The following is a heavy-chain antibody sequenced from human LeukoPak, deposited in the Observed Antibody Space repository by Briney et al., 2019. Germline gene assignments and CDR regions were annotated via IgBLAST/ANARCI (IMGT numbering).Heavy chain of an antibody. CDR2: ISQDGGEK. D-gene: IGHD1-14*01. CDR3: ARDSYRALEY. J-gene: IGHJ4*02. Sequence: GGSLRLSCAASGFNFDAFFLSWVRQAPGEGLEWVAHISQDGGEKYYADSVKGRFTISRDNTKNSLFLHAHSLRAEDTAVYYCARDSYRALEYWGQGALVTVSS. V-gene: IGHV3-7*01. CDR1: GFNFDAFF.